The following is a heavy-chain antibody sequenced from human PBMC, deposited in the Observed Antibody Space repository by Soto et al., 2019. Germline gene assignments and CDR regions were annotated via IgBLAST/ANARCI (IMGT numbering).Heavy chain of an antibody. CDR1: GYTFTSYG. CDR2: ISAYNGNT. Sequence: ASVKVSCRASGYTFTSYGISWVRQAPGQGLEWMGWISAYNGNTNYAQKLQGRVTMTTDTSTSTAYMELRSLRSDDTAVYYCARTVTKSEYHYYYYYMDVWGKGTTVTVSS. CDR3: ARTVTKSEYHYYYYYMDV. V-gene: IGHV1-18*01. D-gene: IGHD4-17*01. J-gene: IGHJ6*03.